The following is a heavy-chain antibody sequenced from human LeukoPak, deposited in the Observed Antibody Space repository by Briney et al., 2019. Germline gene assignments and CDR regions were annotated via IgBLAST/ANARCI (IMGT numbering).Heavy chain of an antibody. D-gene: IGHD3-3*01. Sequence: GGSLRLSCAASGFTFSSYEMNWVRQAPGKGLEWVSYISSSGSTIYYADSVKGRFTISRDNAKNSLYLQMNSLRAEDTAVYYCAREGLRFLEYSIDYWGQGTLVTVSS. J-gene: IGHJ4*02. CDR2: ISSSGSTI. CDR3: AREGLRFLEYSIDY. CDR1: GFTFSSYE. V-gene: IGHV3-48*03.